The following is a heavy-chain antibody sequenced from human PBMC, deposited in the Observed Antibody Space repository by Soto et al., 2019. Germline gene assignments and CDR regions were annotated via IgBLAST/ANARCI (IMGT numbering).Heavy chain of an antibody. CDR3: ARDEAGEPESYYYYGMDV. V-gene: IGHV1-69*13. CDR2: IIPIFGTA. D-gene: IGHD2-21*01. CDR1: GGTFSSYA. J-gene: IGHJ6*02. Sequence: SVKVSCKASGGTFSSYAISWVRQAPGQGLEWMGGIIPIFGTANYAQKFQGRVTITADESTSTAYMELSSLRSEDTAVYYCARDEAGEPESYYYYGMDVWGQGTTVTVSS.